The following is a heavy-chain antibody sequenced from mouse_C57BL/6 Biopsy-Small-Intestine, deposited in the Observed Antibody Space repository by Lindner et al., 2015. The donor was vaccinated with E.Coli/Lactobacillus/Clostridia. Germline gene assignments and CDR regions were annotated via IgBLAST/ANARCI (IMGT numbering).Heavy chain of an antibody. V-gene: IGHV1-61*01. J-gene: IGHJ4*01. CDR2: IYLSDTES. Sequence: VQLQESGTELARPGSSVRLSCKASGYSFTDYWLEWVKTRPGQGLEWIGNIYLSDTESHYNQKFKDKATLTVDRSSRTAYMQLSSLTSEDSAVYYCARSDYYVMDYWGQGTSVTVSS. CDR3: ARSDYYVMDY. CDR1: GYSFTDYW.